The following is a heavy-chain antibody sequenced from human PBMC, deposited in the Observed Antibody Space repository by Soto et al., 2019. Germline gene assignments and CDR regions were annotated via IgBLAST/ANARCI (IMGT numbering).Heavy chain of an antibody. CDR2: ISSSSSTI. J-gene: IGHJ4*02. CDR3: ARDSPFDASSGYLEY. V-gene: IGHV3-48*01. Sequence: GGSLRLSCAASGFTFSSYSMNWVRQAPGKGLEWVSYISSSSSTIYYAESVKGRFTISRDNAKNSLYLQMTSLRADDTAVYYCARDSPFDASSGYLEYWGQGTLVTVSS. D-gene: IGHD3-22*01. CDR1: GFTFSSYS.